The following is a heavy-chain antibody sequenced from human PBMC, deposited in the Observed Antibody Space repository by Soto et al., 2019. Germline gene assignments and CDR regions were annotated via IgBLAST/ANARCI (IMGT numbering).Heavy chain of an antibody. V-gene: IGHV3-23*01. D-gene: IGHD1-26*01. J-gene: IGHJ3*02. CDR3: AKDLGPHDAFDI. CDR2: ISGIGCST. CDR1: GFTFSSYA. Sequence: GGSLRLSCAASGFTFSSYAMSWVRQAPGKGLEWVSAISGIGCSTYYAGSVKGRFTISRDNSKNTLYLQMNSLRAEDTAVYYCAKDLGPHDAFDIWGQGTMVTVSS.